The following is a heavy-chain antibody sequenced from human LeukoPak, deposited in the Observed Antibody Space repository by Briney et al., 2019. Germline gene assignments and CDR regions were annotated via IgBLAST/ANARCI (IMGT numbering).Heavy chain of an antibody. CDR2: IYYDGST. V-gene: IGHV4-59*12. Sequence: SETLSLTCTVSGGSISSYYWSWIRQSPGKGLEWIGYIYYDGSTNYNPSLRGRVTISVDTPKNQFSLKLSSVTAAETAVYYCAREGRYRYGYNEYHLYMDIWGKGTMVTVSS. J-gene: IGHJ6*03. D-gene: IGHD5-18*01. CDR1: GGSISSYY. CDR3: AREGRYRYGYNEYHLYMDI.